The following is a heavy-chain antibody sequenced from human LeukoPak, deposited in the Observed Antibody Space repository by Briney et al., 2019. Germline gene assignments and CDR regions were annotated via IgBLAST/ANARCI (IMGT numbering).Heavy chain of an antibody. CDR1: GGTFSSYA. J-gene: IGHJ6*02. CDR2: IIPILGIA. CDR3: ARVKDCSSTSCYSNYYYGMDV. D-gene: IGHD2-2*02. Sequence: ASVKVSCKASGGTFSSYAISWVRQAPGQGLAWMGRIIPILGIANYAQKFQGRVTITADKSTSTAYMELSSLRSEDTAVYYCARVKDCSSTSCYSNYYYGMDVWGQGTTVTVSS. V-gene: IGHV1-69*04.